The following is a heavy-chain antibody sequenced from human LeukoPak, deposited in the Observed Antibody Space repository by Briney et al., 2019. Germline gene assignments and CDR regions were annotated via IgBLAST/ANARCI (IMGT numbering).Heavy chain of an antibody. J-gene: IGHJ3*02. CDR2: IYTSGST. CDR1: GGSISSGSYF. D-gene: IGHD2-15*01. CDR3: ASDRIEVDAFDI. Sequence: SETLSLTCTVSGGSISSGSYFWSWIRQPAGKGLEWIGRIYTSGSTNYNPSLKSPVTISVDTSKNQFSLKLISVTAADTAVYYCASDRIEVDAFDIWGQGTMVTVSS. V-gene: IGHV4-61*02.